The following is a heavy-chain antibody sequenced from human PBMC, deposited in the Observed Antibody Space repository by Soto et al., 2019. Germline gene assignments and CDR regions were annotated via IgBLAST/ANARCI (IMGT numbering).Heavy chain of an antibody. CDR2: IIPILGIA. Sequence: QVQLVQSGAEVKKPGSSVKVSCKASGGTFSSYTISWVRQAPGQGLEWMGRIIPILGIANYAQKFQGRVTITADKSTSTAYMELSRLRSEDTAVYYCARALGRSYVGWFDPWGQGTLVTVSS. J-gene: IGHJ5*02. CDR1: GGTFSSYT. CDR3: ARALGRSYVGWFDP. V-gene: IGHV1-69*02. D-gene: IGHD1-26*01.